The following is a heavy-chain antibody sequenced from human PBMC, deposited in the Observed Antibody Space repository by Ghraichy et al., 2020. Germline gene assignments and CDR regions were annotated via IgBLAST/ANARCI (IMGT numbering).Heavy chain of an antibody. J-gene: IGHJ6*02. D-gene: IGHD3-16*02. Sequence: GGSLRLSCAASGFTFSSYSMNWVRQAPGKGLEWVSSISSSSSYIYYADSVKGRFTISRDNAKNSLYLQMNSLRAEDTAVYYCAEQSYRYYGMDVWGQGTTVTVSS. CDR3: AEQSYRYYGMDV. CDR2: ISSSSSYI. V-gene: IGHV3-21*01. CDR1: GFTFSSYS.